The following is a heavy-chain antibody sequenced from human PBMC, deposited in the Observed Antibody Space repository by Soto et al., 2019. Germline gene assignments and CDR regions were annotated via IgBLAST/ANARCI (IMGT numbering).Heavy chain of an antibody. CDR3: ARRSYDFWSGYSPNYYYMDV. V-gene: IGHV4-59*01. Sequence: SETLSLTCTVSGGSISSYYWSWIRQPPGKGLEWIGYIYYSGSTNYNPSLKSRVTISVDTSKNQFSLKLSSVTAADTAVYYCARRSYDFWSGYSPNYYYMDVWGKGTTVTVSS. CDR1: GGSISSYY. CDR2: IYYSGST. J-gene: IGHJ6*03. D-gene: IGHD3-3*01.